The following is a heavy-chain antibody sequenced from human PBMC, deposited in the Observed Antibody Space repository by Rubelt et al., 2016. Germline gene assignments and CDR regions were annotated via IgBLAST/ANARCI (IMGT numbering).Heavy chain of an antibody. D-gene: IGHD6-19*01. J-gene: IGHJ4*02. V-gene: IGHV4-39*01. Sequence: QLQLQESGPGLVKPSETLSLTCTVSGGSISSSSYYWGWIRQPPGKGLEWIGSIYHSGCTNYNPSLKCCVTISVDTSKNQFSLKLSSVSDADTALYYCARHGRMAVAGRIDYWGQGTLVTVSS. CDR1: GGSISSSSYY. CDR3: ARHGRMAVAGRIDY. CDR2: IYHSGCT.